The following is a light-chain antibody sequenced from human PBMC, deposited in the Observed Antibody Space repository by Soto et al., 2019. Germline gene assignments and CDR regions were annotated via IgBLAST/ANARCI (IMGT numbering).Light chain of an antibody. CDR1: QSVSSS. CDR2: GAS. Sequence: EIVMTQSPATLSVSPGERATLSCRASQSVSSSLAWYQQKPGQAPRLLIYGASTRATGIAARFSGSGFGTEFTLTISSLQSEYVEVAFCQQYNNGPAYTFGQGTKMEIK. V-gene: IGKV3-15*01. CDR3: QQYNNGPAYT. J-gene: IGKJ2*01.